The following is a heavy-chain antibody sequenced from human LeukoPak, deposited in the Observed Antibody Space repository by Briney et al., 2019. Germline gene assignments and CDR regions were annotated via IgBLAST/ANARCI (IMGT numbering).Heavy chain of an antibody. CDR3: ARDYGSGWSQLYYFDY. D-gene: IGHD6-19*01. J-gene: IGHJ4*02. CDR2: IKQDGSEK. Sequence: GGSLRLSCAASGFTFSSYWMSWVRQAPGKGLEWVANIKQDGSEKYYVDSVKGRFTISRDNAKNSPYLQMNSLRAGDTAVYYCARDYGSGWSQLYYFDYWGQGTLVTVSS. V-gene: IGHV3-7*01. CDR1: GFTFSSYW.